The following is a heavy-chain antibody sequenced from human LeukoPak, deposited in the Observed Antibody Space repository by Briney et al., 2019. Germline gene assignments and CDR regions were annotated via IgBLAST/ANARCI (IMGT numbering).Heavy chain of an antibody. CDR2: IYYSGST. CDR1: GGSLSSYY. CDR3: ARVGYDFWSGLPDY. D-gene: IGHD3-3*01. J-gene: IGHJ4*02. V-gene: IGHV4-59*12. Sequence: SETLSLTCTVSGGSLSSYYWSWIRQPPGKGLEWIGYIYYSGSTNYNPSLKSRVTISVDRSKNQFSLKLSSVTAADTAVYYCARVGYDFWSGLPDYWGQGTLVTVSS.